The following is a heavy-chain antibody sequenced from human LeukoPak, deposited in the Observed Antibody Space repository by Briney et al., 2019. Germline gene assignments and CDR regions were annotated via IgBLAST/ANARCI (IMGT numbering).Heavy chain of an antibody. V-gene: IGHV3-23*01. CDR2: ISGSGDST. J-gene: IGHJ6*04. D-gene: IGHD3-10*01. Sequence: GGTLRLSCAASGFTFSSYGMSWVRQAPGKGLEWVLAISGSGDSTYYADSVKGRFTISRDNSKNTLYLQMNSLRAEDTAIYYCAKGTFYYGSASYCMDVWGKGTTVTVSS. CDR3: AKGTFYYGSASYCMDV. CDR1: GFTFSSYG.